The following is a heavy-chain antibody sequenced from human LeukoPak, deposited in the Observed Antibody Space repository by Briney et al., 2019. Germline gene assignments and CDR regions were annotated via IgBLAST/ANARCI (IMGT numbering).Heavy chain of an antibody. V-gene: IGHV1-18*01. J-gene: IGHJ4*02. Sequence: GASVKVSCKASGYTFTSYGISWVRQAPGQGLEWMGWISAYNGNTNYAQKLQGRVTMTTDTSTSTAYMELRSLRSDDTAVYYCARDPSSLILPRPIDYWGQGTLVTVSS. CDR2: ISAYNGNT. D-gene: IGHD3-16*01. CDR1: GYTFTSYG. CDR3: ARDPSSLILPRPIDY.